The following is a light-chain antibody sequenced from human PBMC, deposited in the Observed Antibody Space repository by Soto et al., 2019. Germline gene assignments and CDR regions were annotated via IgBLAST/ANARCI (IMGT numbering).Light chain of an antibody. Sequence: DIQMTQSPVSLSMSVVDRFTITFLASQCIGSDLGWYQQKPGNAPQRLVYAASSLQSGVPSRFSGSGSGTDFTLTISCLQSEDFATYYCQQYYSYPRTFGQGTKVDIK. CDR1: QCIGSD. J-gene: IGKJ1*01. CDR2: AAS. V-gene: IGKV1-17*01. CDR3: QQYYSYPRT.